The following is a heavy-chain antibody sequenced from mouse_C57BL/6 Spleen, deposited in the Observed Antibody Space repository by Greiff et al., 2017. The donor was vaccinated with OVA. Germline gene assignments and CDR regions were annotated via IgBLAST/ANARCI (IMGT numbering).Heavy chain of an antibody. CDR1: GYSITSGYY. CDR3: ARAHSYAMDY. Sequence: EVKLLESGPGLVKPSQSLSLTCSVTGYSITSGYYWNWIRQFPGNKLEWMGYISYDGSNNYNPSLKNRISINRDTSKNQFFLKLNSVTTEDTATYYCARAHSYAMDYWGQGTSVTVSS. J-gene: IGHJ4*01. V-gene: IGHV3-6*01. CDR2: ISYDGSN.